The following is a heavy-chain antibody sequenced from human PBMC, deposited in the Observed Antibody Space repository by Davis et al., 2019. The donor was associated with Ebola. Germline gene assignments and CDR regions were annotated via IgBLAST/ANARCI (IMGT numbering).Heavy chain of an antibody. Sequence: ASVPVSCKASGYTFTSYGITWVRQAPAQGLEWMGWINPHNGNTNYAQNVQGRVTMTTDTSTSTAYMEVGSLRSDDTAVYYGARAQFPTTSDHWGQGTLVTVSS. J-gene: IGHJ4*02. CDR1: GYTFTSYG. D-gene: IGHD1-1*01. CDR3: ARAQFPTTSDH. V-gene: IGHV1-18*04. CDR2: INPHNGNT.